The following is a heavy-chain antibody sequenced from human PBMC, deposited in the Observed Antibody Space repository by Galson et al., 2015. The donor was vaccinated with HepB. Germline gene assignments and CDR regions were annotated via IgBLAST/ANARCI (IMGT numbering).Heavy chain of an antibody. CDR1: GFTVSSNY. V-gene: IGHV3-53*04. CDR2: IYSGGST. CDR3: ARESYYDSSGYYGY. J-gene: IGHJ4*02. Sequence: LRLSCAASGFTVSSNYMSWVRQAPGKGLEWVSVIYSGGSTYYADSVKGRFTISRHNSKNTLYLQMNSLRAEDTAVYYCARESYYDSSGYYGYWGQGTLVTVSS. D-gene: IGHD3-22*01.